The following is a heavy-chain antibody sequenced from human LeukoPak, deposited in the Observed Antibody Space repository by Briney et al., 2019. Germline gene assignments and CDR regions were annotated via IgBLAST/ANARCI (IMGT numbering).Heavy chain of an antibody. V-gene: IGHV1-8*03. CDR1: GYTFTSYD. D-gene: IGHD4-23*01. CDR2: MNPNSGNT. CDR3: ARASYGGNSGYYYYMDV. J-gene: IGHJ6*03. Sequence: ASVKVSCKASGYTFTSYDINWVRQATGQGLEWMGWMNPNSGNTGYAQKFQGRVTITRNTSISTAYMELSSLRSEDTAVYYCARASYGGNSGYYYYMDVWGKGTTVTVSS.